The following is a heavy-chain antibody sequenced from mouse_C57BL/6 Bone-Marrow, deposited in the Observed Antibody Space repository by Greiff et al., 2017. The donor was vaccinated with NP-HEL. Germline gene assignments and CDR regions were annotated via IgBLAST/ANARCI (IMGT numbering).Heavy chain of an antibody. CDR3: TRLTTVVATRDY. J-gene: IGHJ2*01. D-gene: IGHD1-1*01. CDR1: GFNITDDY. CDR2: IDPENGDT. V-gene: IGHV14-4*01. Sequence: EVKLQESGAELVRPGASVKLSCTASGFNITDDYMHWVKQRPEQGLEWIGWIDPENGDTEYASKFQGKATITADTSSNTAYLQLSSLTSEDTAVYYCTRLTTVVATRDYWGQGTTLTVSS.